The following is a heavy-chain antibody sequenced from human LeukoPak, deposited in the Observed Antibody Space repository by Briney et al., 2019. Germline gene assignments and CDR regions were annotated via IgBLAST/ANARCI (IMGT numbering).Heavy chain of an antibody. Sequence: ASVKVSCKASGYNFISYYMHWVRQAPGQGLEWMGIINPSGGSTSYAQKFQDRVTMTRDTSTSTVYMELSSLKSEDTAVYYCTREDVVLVDAVRYYYYGMDVWGQGTTVTVSS. D-gene: IGHD2-8*01. V-gene: IGHV1-46*01. CDR2: INPSGGST. J-gene: IGHJ6*02. CDR1: GYNFISYY. CDR3: TREDVVLVDAVRYYYYGMDV.